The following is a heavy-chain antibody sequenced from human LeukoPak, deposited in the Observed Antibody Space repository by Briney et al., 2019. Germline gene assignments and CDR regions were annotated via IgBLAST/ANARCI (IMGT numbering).Heavy chain of an antibody. CDR3: ARVQYCGGDCYSGYYFDY. D-gene: IGHD2-21*02. V-gene: IGHV3-21*01. CDR1: GFTFSSYS. Sequence: PGGSLRLSCAASGFTFSSYSMNWVRQAPGKGLEWVSSISSSSSYIYYADSVKGRFTISRDNAKNSLYLQMNSLRAEDTAVYYCARVQYCGGDCYSGYYFDYWGQGTLVTVSS. CDR2: ISSSSSYI. J-gene: IGHJ4*02.